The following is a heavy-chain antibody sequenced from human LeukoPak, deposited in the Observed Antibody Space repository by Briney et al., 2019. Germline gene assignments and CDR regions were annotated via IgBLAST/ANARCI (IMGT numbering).Heavy chain of an antibody. J-gene: IGHJ6*04. CDR3: AREGVVVVAAYYYYGMDV. CDR1: GFTFSSYS. Sequence: GGSLRLSCAASGFTFSSYSMNWVRPAPGKGLEWVSSISSSSSYIYYADSVKGRFTISRDNAKNSLYMQMNSLRAEDTAVYYCAREGVVVVAAYYYYGMDVWGKGTTVTVSS. V-gene: IGHV3-21*01. CDR2: ISSSSSYI. D-gene: IGHD2-15*01.